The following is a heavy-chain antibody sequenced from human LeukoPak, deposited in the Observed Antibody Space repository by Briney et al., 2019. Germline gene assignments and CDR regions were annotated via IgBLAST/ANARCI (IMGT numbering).Heavy chain of an antibody. J-gene: IGHJ3*02. D-gene: IGHD2-2*01. CDR1: GGSFSGYY. CDR2: INHSGST. V-gene: IGHV4-34*01. CDR3: ARGSPVGAFDI. Sequence: SETLSLTCAVYGGSFSGYYWSWIRQPPGKGLEWIGEINHSGSTNYNPSLKSRVTISVDTSKNQFSLKLSSVTAADTAVYYCARGSPVGAFDIWGQGTMVTVSS.